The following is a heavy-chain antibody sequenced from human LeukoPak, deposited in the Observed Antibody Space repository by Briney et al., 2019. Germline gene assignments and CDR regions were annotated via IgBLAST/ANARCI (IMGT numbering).Heavy chain of an antibody. J-gene: IGHJ6*03. CDR2: INPNSGGT. Sequence: ASVKVSCKASGYTFTSYYMHWLRQAPGQGLEWMGWINPNSGGTNYAQKFQGRVTMTRDTSISTAYMELSRLRSDDTAVYYCARGAGNSYYYMDVWGKGTTVTVSS. CDR1: GYTFTSYY. V-gene: IGHV1-2*02. CDR3: ARGAGNSYYYMDV.